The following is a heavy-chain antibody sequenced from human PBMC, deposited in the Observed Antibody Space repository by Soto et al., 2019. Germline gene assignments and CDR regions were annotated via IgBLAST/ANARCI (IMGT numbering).Heavy chain of an antibody. D-gene: IGHD3-3*01. CDR1: GFTFSSYS. Sequence: GGSLRLSCAASGFTFSSYSMNWVRQAPGKGLEWVSSISSSSSYIYYADSVKGRFTISRDNAKNSLYLQMNSLRAEDTAVYYCARGPLPLYDPADYWGQGTLVTVSS. J-gene: IGHJ4*02. CDR2: ISSSSSYI. V-gene: IGHV3-21*01. CDR3: ARGPLPLYDPADY.